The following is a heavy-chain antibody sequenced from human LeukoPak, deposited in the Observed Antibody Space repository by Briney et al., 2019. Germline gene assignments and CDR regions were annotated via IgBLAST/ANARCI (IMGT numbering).Heavy chain of an antibody. D-gene: IGHD5-12*01. CDR2: ISSSGSIM. Sequence: GGSMRLSCAASGFTFSDYYMSWIRQAPGKGLEWVSYISSSGSIMYYADSVKGRFTISRDNAKNSLYLQMNSLKTEDTAVYYCSRGMKRGYDPYYFDYWGQGTLVTVSS. CDR1: GFTFSDYY. V-gene: IGHV3-11*01. CDR3: SRGMKRGYDPYYFDY. J-gene: IGHJ4*02.